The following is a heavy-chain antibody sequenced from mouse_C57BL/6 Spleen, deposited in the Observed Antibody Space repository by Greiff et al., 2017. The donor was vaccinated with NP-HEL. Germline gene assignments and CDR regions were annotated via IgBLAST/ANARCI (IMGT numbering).Heavy chain of an antibody. D-gene: IGHD1-1*01. CDR2: IDPEDGDT. V-gene: IGHV14-1*01. CDR1: GFNIKDYY. J-gene: IGHJ4*01. Sequence: EVKLVESGAELVRPGASVKLSCTASGFNIKDYYMHWVKQRPEQGLEWIGRIDPEDGDTEYAPKFQGKATMTADTSSNTAYLQLSSLTSEDTAVYYCTFYGSSFYYAMDYWGQGTSVTVSS. CDR3: TFYGSSFYYAMDY.